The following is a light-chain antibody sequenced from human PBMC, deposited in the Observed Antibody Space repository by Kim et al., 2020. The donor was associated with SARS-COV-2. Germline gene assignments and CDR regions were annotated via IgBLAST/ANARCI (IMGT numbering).Light chain of an antibody. CDR3: SSYTSSSTRV. J-gene: IGLJ3*02. CDR1: SSDVGGYNY. Sequence: GQSITISCTGTSSDVGGYNYVSWYQQHPGKAPKLMIYDVSNRPSGVSNRFSGSKSGNTASLTISGLQAEDESDYYCSSYTSSSTRVFGGGTKLTVL. V-gene: IGLV2-14*03. CDR2: DVS.